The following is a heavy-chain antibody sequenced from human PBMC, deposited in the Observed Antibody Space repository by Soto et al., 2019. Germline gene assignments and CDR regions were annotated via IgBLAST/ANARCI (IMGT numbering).Heavy chain of an antibody. CDR2: ISAYNGKT. J-gene: IGHJ4*02. CDR1: GYTFTSYG. D-gene: IGHD3-10*01. CDR3: VRDSGIEAATVFDY. Sequence: QVPLMQSGAEVKKPGASVKVSCKTSGYTFTSYGISWVRKAPGQGLEWMGWISAYNGKTYYAQKVQGRATMTTDTSTTADDMELRSLRSEDTAVYFCVRDSGIEAATVFDYWGRGTLVTVSS. V-gene: IGHV1-18*01.